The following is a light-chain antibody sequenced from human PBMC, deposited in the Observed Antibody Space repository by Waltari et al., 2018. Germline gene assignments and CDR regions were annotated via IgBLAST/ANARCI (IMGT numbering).Light chain of an antibody. CDR3: AAWDDSLNGWV. V-gene: IGLV1-44*01. J-gene: IGLJ3*02. CDR2: SNN. Sequence: QSVLTQPPSASGTPGQRVTISCSGSSSNIGSNTVNWYQQLPGTAPKLLIYSNNQRPSGVPDRFSGSKSGTPASLAISELQSEDEAEYYCAAWDDSLNGWVFGGGTKLTVL. CDR1: SSNIGSNT.